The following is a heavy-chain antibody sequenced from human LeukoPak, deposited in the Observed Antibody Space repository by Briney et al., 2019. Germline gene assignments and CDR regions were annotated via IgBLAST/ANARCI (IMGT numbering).Heavy chain of an antibody. D-gene: IGHD3-22*01. CDR2: ITSSSSPI. J-gene: IGHJ4*02. V-gene: IGHV3-48*01. Sequence: HSGGSLRLSCAASGFAFSSYSMNWVRQAPGKGREWVSYITSSSSPIYYADSVKGRFTISRDNAKNSLYLQMNSLRAEDTAVYYGARKSGSSGYPFDYWGQGTVVTVSS. CDR3: ARKSGSSGYPFDY. CDR1: GFAFSSYS.